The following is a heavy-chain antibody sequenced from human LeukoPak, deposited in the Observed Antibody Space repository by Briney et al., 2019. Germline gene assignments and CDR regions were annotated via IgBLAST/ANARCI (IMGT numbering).Heavy chain of an antibody. D-gene: IGHD2-15*01. CDR3: ARELELVGAGEY. CDR1: GYTFTSYG. Sequence: EASVNVSCKASGYTFTSYGISWVRQAPGQGLEWMGWISAYNGNTNYAQKLQGRATMTTDTYTSKAYMELRSMRSDDTAVYYCARELELVGAGEYWGQGTLVTVSS. V-gene: IGHV1-18*01. J-gene: IGHJ4*02. CDR2: ISAYNGNT.